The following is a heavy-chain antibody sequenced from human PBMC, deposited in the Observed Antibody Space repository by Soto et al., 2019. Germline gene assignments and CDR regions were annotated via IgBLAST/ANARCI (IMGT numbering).Heavy chain of an antibody. V-gene: IGHV1-18*01. D-gene: IGHD6-13*01. CDR3: ARDPGIAAAGEYYFDY. CDR2: ISAYNGNT. J-gene: IGHJ4*02. CDR1: GYTFTSYG. Sequence: ASVKVSCKASGYTFTSYGISWVRQAPGQGLEWMGRISAYNGNTNYAQKLQGRVTMTTDTSTSTAYMELRSLRSDDTAVYYCARDPGIAAAGEYYFDYWGQGTLVTVSS.